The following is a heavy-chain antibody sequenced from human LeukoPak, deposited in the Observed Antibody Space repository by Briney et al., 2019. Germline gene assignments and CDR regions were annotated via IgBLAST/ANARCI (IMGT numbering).Heavy chain of an antibody. CDR1: GFTFSSYG. Sequence: GRSLRLSCAASGFTFSSYGMHWVRQAPGKGLEWVAVIWYDGSNKYYADSVKGRFTISRDNSKNTLYLQMNSLRAEDTAVYYCARGGGLRLFGYFDYWGQGTLVTVSS. CDR2: IWYDGSNK. J-gene: IGHJ4*02. CDR3: ARGGGLRLFGYFDY. D-gene: IGHD5-12*01. V-gene: IGHV3-33*08.